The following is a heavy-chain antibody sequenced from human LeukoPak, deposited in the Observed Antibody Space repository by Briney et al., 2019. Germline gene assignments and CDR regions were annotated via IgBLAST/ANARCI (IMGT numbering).Heavy chain of an antibody. V-gene: IGHV3-30-3*01. CDR1: GFTFSSYA. D-gene: IGHD6-19*01. Sequence: PGGSLRLSCAASGFTFSSYAMHWVRQAPGKGLEWVAVISYDGSNKYYADSVKGRFTISRDNSKNTLYLQMNSLRVEDTAVYYCARDSSGWENWFDPWGQGTLVTVSS. CDR2: ISYDGSNK. J-gene: IGHJ5*02. CDR3: ARDSSGWENWFDP.